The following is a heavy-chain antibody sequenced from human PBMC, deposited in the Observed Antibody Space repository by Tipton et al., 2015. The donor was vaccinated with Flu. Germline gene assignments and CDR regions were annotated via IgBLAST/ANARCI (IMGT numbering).Heavy chain of an antibody. D-gene: IGHD3-10*01. CDR1: GFIFDAFA. V-gene: IGHV3-30*04. CDR2: ISYDGSNK. Sequence: SLRLSCAASGFIFDAFAMHWVRQAPGKGLEWVALISYDGSNKYYADSVRGRFTISRDNYKNTLDLQMDSLRPEDTAVYYCAAPVGEVADAFDIWGQGTVVTVSS. J-gene: IGHJ3*02. CDR3: AAPVGEVADAFDI.